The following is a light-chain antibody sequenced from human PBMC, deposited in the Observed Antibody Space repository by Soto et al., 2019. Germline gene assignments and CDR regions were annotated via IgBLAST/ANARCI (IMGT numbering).Light chain of an antibody. CDR2: GAS. Sequence: AIQMTQSPSSLSASVGDRVTISCRASQGIGNALGWYQQRPGRAPKLLIYGASNLLSGVPSRFSASRSGTDFTLVISSLQADDFATYYCQEALNEPWTFGQGTKVDI. J-gene: IGKJ1*01. CDR3: QEALNEPWT. CDR1: QGIGNA. V-gene: IGKV1-6*01.